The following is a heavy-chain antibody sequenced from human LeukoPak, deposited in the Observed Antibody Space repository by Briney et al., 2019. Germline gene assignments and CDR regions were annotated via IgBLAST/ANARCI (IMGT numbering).Heavy chain of an antibody. J-gene: IGHJ4*02. CDR2: INSDGRST. CDR1: GFTFSNYW. D-gene: IGHD3/OR15-3a*01. V-gene: IGHV3-74*01. Sequence: PGGSLRLSCAVSGFTFSNYWMHWVRQAPGKGLVWVARINSDGRSTNYWDSGKGRFTISRDNAKNTLYLQMNSLRAEDTAVYYCARVSDWNFNYRGQGTLVTVSS. CDR3: ARVSDWNFNY.